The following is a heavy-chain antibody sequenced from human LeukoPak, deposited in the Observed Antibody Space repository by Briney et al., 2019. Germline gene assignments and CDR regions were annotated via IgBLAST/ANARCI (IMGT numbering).Heavy chain of an antibody. CDR2: IWYDGSNK. CDR1: GFTFSSYG. V-gene: IGHV3-33*01. Sequence: GGSLRLSCAASGFTFSSYGMHWVRQAPGKGLEWVAVIWYDGSNKYYADSVKGRFTISRDNSKNTLYLQMNSLRAEDTAVYYCARDLAGRFVVPAAPIGYWGQGTLVTVSS. CDR3: ARDLAGRFVVPAAPIGY. J-gene: IGHJ4*02. D-gene: IGHD2-2*01.